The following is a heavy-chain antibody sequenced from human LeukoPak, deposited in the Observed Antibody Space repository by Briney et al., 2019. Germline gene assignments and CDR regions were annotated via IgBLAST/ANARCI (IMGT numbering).Heavy chain of an antibody. CDR1: GFTVSSNY. J-gene: IGHJ4*02. D-gene: IGHD3-9*01. Sequence: GGSLRLSCAASGFTVSSNYMSWVRQAPGKGLEWVSAISGSGGSTYYADSVKGRFTISRDNSKNTLYLQMNSLRAEDTAVYYCAKRMYYDILTGYSTEYYFDYWGQGTLVTVSS. V-gene: IGHV3-23*01. CDR3: AKRMYYDILTGYSTEYYFDY. CDR2: ISGSGGST.